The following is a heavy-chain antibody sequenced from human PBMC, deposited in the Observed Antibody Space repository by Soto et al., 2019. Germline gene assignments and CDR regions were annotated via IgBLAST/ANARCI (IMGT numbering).Heavy chain of an antibody. V-gene: IGHV4-39*01. CDR2: IYYSGST. CDR1: GGSISSSSYY. CDR3: QRGTGDYYDSSGYYYHRVDY. J-gene: IGHJ4*02. D-gene: IGHD3-22*01. Sequence: SETLSLTCTVSGGSISSSSYYWGWIRQPPGKGLEWIGSIYYSGSTYYNPSLKSRVTISVDTSKNQFSLKLSSVTAADTAVYYCQRGTGDYYDSSGYYYHRVDYWGQGTLVTVSS.